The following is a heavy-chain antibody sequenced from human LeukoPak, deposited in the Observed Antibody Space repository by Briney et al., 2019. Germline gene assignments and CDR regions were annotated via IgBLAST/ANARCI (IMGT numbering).Heavy chain of an antibody. J-gene: IGHJ4*02. CDR2: LYWNDDK. D-gene: IGHD5-18*01. Sequence: SGPTLVNPTQTLTLTCTFSGFLLSTSGVGVGWIRQLPGKDLEWLALLYWNDDKRYSPSLKSRLTITKDTSKNQVVLTMTNMDPVDTATYYCAHSRLQLWFGYWGQGTLVTVSS. V-gene: IGHV2-5*01. CDR3: AHSRLQLWFGY. CDR1: GFLLSTSGVG.